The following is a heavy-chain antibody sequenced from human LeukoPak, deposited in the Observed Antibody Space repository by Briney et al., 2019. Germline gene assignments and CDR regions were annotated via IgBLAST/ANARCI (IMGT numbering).Heavy chain of an antibody. D-gene: IGHD5-12*01. CDR3: ARWHQWLRYTLDY. CDR2: VNAANGAT. CDR1: GYIFTTYA. V-gene: IGHV1-3*01. Sequence: ASVKVSCKASGYIFTTYAIHWVRQAPGQKPEWMGWVNAANGATKYSQVFQGRVTITRDTSANTAYMELRSLRSDDTAVYYCARWHQWLRYTLDYWGQGTLVTVSS. J-gene: IGHJ4*02.